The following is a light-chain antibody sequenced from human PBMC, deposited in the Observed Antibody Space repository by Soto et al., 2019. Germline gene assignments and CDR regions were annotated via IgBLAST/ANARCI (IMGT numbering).Light chain of an antibody. J-gene: IGKJ4*01. CDR2: GAS. V-gene: IGKV1-39*01. Sequence: DIQMTQSPSSLSASVWDRVIITCRASQRISSCLNWYQQKPGRAPNLLIYGASNLQSGVPSRFSGSGSGTDFTLTISSLQPEDFATYYCLQSYRTPLTFGGGTKVDIK. CDR3: LQSYRTPLT. CDR1: QRISSC.